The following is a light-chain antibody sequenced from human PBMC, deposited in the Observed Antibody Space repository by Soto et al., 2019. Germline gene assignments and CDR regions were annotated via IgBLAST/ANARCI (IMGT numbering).Light chain of an antibody. V-gene: IGLV2-11*01. CDR1: SSDVGTYNY. Sequence: QSALTQPRSVSGSPGQSVTISCTGTSSDVGTYNYVSWYQQHPGKAPKVMIYDVSERPSVVADRLSGSKSGNTASLTISGMQAEDEADYYCCSYAGSQRYVLGTGTNLTVL. CDR3: CSYAGSQRYV. J-gene: IGLJ1*01. CDR2: DVS.